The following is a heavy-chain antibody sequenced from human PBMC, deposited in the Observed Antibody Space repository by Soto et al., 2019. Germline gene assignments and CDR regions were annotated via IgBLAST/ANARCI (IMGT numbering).Heavy chain of an antibody. CDR2: ISYDGSNK. J-gene: IGHJ6*02. CDR1: GFTFSSYG. CDR3: AKVETYYYDSSGYSKSYYYYYGMDV. V-gene: IGHV3-30*18. Sequence: GGSLRLSCAASGFTFSSYGMHWVRQAPGKGLEWVAVISYDGSNKYYADSVKGRFTISRDNSKNTLYLQMNSLRAEDTAVYYCAKVETYYYDSSGYSKSYYYYYGMDVWGQGTTVTVSS. D-gene: IGHD3-22*01.